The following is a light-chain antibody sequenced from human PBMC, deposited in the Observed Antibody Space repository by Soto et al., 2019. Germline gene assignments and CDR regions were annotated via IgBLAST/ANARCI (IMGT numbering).Light chain of an antibody. CDR1: QSVLHSSNNKNY. V-gene: IGKV4-1*01. J-gene: IGKJ2*01. CDR3: QQYYSTPPYT. Sequence: DIVMTQSPDSLAVSLGERATINCKSSQSVLHSSNNKNYLAWYQQKPGQPPKLLIYWASTRESGVPDRFSGSGSATDFTLTISSLQAEDVAVYYCQQYYSTPPYTFGHGTKLEIK. CDR2: WAS.